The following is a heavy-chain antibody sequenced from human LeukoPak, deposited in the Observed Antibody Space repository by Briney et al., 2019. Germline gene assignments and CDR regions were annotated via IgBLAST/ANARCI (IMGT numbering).Heavy chain of an antibody. CDR1: GGTFSSYA. J-gene: IGHJ5*02. V-gene: IGHV1-69*06. CDR2: IIPIFGTA. Sequence: SVKVSCKASGGTFSSYAISWVRQAPGQGLEWMGGIIPIFGTANYAQKFQGRVTITADKSTSTAYMELSSLRSEDTAVYYCARDQRELPQDKYNWFDPWGQGTLVTVSS. D-gene: IGHD1-26*01. CDR3: ARDQRELPQDKYNWFDP.